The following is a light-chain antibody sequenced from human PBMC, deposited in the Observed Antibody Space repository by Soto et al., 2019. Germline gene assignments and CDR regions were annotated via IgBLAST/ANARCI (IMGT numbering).Light chain of an antibody. CDR2: DAS. J-gene: IGKJ1*01. CDR3: QVYGMSPKT. CDR1: QTVNNNY. Sequence: IVLTQSPGTLSLSPGERATLSCRASQTVNNNYLAWYQQKPGQAPRLLLFDASTRATGIPDRFSGSGSGTDFTLTISRLEPEDFAVYYCQVYGMSPKTFGQGTKVAIK. V-gene: IGKV3-20*01.